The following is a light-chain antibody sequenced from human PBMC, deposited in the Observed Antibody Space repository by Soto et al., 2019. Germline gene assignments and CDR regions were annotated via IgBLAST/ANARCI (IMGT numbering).Light chain of an antibody. J-gene: IGKJ1*01. V-gene: IGKV3-20*01. Sequence: EIVMTQSPGTLSSSPGVGATLSCRASQSISSSYIAWYQHKPGQAPWLLIYGAYRRASGIPSRFSGSGSGTDFTLTISRLESEDFAVYYCQLYDSSPGTFGQGTKVDI. CDR1: QSISSSY. CDR3: QLYDSSPGT. CDR2: GAY.